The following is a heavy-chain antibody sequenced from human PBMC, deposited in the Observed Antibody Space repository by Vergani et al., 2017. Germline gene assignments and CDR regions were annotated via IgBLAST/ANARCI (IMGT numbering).Heavy chain of an antibody. CDR2: ISGSGGST. CDR3: AKAWGDTYYYDSSGYYY. Sequence: EVQLLESGGGLVQPGGSLRLSCAASGFTFSSYAMSWVRQAPGKGLEWVSAISGSGGSTYYADSVKGRFTVSRDNSKNTLYLQMNSLRAEDTAVYYCAKAWGDTYYYDSSGYYYWGQGTLVTVSS. J-gene: IGHJ4*02. V-gene: IGHV3-23*01. CDR1: GFTFSSYA. D-gene: IGHD3-22*01.